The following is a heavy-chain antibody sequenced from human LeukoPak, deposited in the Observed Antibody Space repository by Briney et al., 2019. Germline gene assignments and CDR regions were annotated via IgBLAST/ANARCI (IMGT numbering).Heavy chain of an antibody. CDR3: ARVKRYPDY. D-gene: IGHD1-14*01. J-gene: IGHJ4*02. CDR1: GFTFSSYG. CDR2: IKQDGSEK. Sequence: GRSLRLSCAASGFTFSSYGMHWVRQAPGKGLEWVANIKQDGSEKYYVDSVKGRFTISRDNAKNSLYLQMNSLRAEDTAVYYCARVKRYPDYWGQGTLVTVSS. V-gene: IGHV3-7*01.